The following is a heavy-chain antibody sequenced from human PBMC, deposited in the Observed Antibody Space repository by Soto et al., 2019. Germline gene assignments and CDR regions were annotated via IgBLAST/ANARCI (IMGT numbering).Heavy chain of an antibody. J-gene: IGHJ2*01. CDR1: ASTFSSYS. D-gene: IGHD4-17*01. V-gene: IGHV3-21*01. Sequence: EVQLVESGGGLVKPGGSLRLSCAASASTFSSYSMNWVRQAPGKGLEWVSSISPSGSYIYYADSVKGRFTISRDNAKNSLDLQMNSLRAEDTAMYYCARGYTATGTDWYFDLWGRGTLVTVSS. CDR2: ISPSGSYI. CDR3: ARGYTATGTDWYFDL.